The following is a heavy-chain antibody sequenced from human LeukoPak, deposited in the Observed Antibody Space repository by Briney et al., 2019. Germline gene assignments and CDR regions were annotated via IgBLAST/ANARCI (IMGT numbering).Heavy chain of an antibody. CDR2: INTNTGNP. J-gene: IGHJ4*02. CDR3: ARAAYCSDSSCYSWD. D-gene: IGHD2-15*01. Sequence: GASVKVSCEASGHTFTNYAVKWVRQAPGQGLEWMGWINTNTGNPTYAQGFTGRFVLSLDTSVNTAYLEISSLKPEDTAMYYCARAAYCSDSSCYSWDWGQGTLVTVSS. CDR1: GHTFTNYA. V-gene: IGHV7-4-1*02.